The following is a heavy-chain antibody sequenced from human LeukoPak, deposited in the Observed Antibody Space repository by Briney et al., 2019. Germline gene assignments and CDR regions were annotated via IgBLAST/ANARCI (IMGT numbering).Heavy chain of an antibody. CDR3: AKGAGGFSYYNWFDP. CDR2: IYYSGTT. J-gene: IGHJ5*02. Sequence: PSETLSLTCTVSGGSISSSPYYWGWIRHPPGKGLEWIGSIYYSGTTHYNPSLESRVTISVDTSKNQFSLKLASVTAADTAIYYCAKGAGGFSYYNWFDPWGQGTLVTVSS. D-gene: IGHD5-18*01. CDR1: GGSISSSPYY. V-gene: IGHV4-39*07.